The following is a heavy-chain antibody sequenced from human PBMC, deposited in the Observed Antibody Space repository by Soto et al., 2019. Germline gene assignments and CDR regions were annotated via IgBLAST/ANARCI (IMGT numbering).Heavy chain of an antibody. D-gene: IGHD6-13*01. CDR3: ARDEYSSSELGY. J-gene: IGHJ4*02. CDR2: IYYSGST. Sequence: SETLSLTCTVSGGSVSSYYWSWIRQPPGKGLEWIGYIYYSGSTNYNPSLKSRVTISVDTSKNQFSLKLSSVTAADTAVYYCARDEYSSSELGYGGQGTLVTVSS. V-gene: IGHV4-59*02. CDR1: GGSVSSYY.